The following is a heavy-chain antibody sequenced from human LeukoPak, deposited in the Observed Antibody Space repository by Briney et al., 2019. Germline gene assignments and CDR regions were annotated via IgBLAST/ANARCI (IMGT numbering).Heavy chain of an antibody. V-gene: IGHV3-7*01. CDR1: GFTFSSYW. CDR2: IMQDGSEK. Sequence: GGSLRLSCAASGFTFSSYWMSWVRQAPGKGLVWVANIMQDGSEKYYVDSVRGRFTISRDNAKNSLYLQMNSLRAEDTAVYYCAREEYSSSWYGWFDPWGQGTLVTVSS. CDR3: AREEYSSSWYGWFDP. J-gene: IGHJ5*02. D-gene: IGHD6-13*01.